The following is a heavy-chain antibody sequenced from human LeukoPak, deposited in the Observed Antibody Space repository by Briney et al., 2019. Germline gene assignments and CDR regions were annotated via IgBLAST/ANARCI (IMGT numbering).Heavy chain of an antibody. CDR2: IRSKAYGGKT. D-gene: IGHD5-12*01. CDR3: TRVLYSGYDYLFDY. CDR1: GFTFGDYA. J-gene: IGHJ4*02. Sequence: PGGSLRLSCTASGFTFGDYAMSWVRQAPGKGLEWVGFIRSKAYGGKTEYAASVKGRFTISRDDSKSIAYLQMNSLKTEDTAVYYCTRVLYSGYDYLFDYWGQGTLVTVSS. V-gene: IGHV3-49*04.